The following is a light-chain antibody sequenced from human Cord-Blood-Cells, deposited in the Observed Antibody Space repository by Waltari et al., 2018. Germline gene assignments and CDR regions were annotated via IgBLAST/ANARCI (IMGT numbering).Light chain of an antibody. V-gene: IGLV1-47*01. CDR2: RNN. J-gene: IGLJ3*02. CDR3: AAWDDSLSGPV. Sequence: QSVLTQPPSASGTPGQRVTISCSGSSSNLGSNYVYWYQQLPGTAPKRLIYRNNQRPSGVPDRFSGSKSGTSASLAISGLRSEDEADYYCAAWDDSLSGPVFGGGTKLTVL. CDR1: SSNLGSNY.